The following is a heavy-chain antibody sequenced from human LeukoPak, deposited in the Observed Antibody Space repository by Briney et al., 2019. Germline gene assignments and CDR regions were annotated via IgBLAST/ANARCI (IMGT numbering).Heavy chain of an antibody. V-gene: IGHV4-34*01. CDR1: GGSFSGYY. Sequence: SETLSLTCAVYGGSFSGYYWSWIRQPPGKGLEWIGEINHSGSTYYNPSLKSRVTISVDRSKNQFSLKLSSVTAADTAVYYCARQYDGEIYWGQGTLVTVSS. J-gene: IGHJ4*02. CDR3: ARQYDGEIY. CDR2: INHSGST. D-gene: IGHD3-16*01.